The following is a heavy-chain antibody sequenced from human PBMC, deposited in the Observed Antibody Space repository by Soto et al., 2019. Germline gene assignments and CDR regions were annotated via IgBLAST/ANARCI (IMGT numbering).Heavy chain of an antibody. Sequence: EVQLVQSGAEVKKPGESLKISCKGSGYSFTRYWIGWVRQMPGKGLEWMGIIYPGDSDTRYSPSFQGQVTISADKSISTAYLQWSSLKASDTAMYYCARLEYCSGGSCYFYFEYWGQGTLVTVSS. V-gene: IGHV5-51*01. J-gene: IGHJ4*02. D-gene: IGHD2-15*01. CDR3: ARLEYCSGGSCYFYFEY. CDR2: IYPGDSDT. CDR1: GYSFTRYW.